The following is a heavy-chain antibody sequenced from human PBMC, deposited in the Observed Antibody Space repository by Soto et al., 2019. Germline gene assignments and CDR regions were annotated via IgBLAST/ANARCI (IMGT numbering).Heavy chain of an antibody. CDR2: IYYSGST. CDR1: GGSISSGGYY. V-gene: IGHV4-31*03. D-gene: IGHD2-21*02. J-gene: IGHJ4*02. Sequence: QVQLQESGPGLVKPSQTLSLTCTVSGGSISSGGYYWSWIRQHPGKGLEWIGYIYYSGSTYYNPSLKRRVTIAVDTSKNQFSLKPGSVTAADTAVYYCARGDPVTGAAFDYWGQGTLVTVSS. CDR3: ARGDPVTGAAFDY.